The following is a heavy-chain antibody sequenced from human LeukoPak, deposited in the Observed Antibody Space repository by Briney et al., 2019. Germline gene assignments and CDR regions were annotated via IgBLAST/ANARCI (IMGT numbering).Heavy chain of an antibody. CDR3: VKEADFYDGSGLT. CDR1: GFIFRSFG. D-gene: IGHD3-22*01. Sequence: GGSLRLSCAASGFIFRSFGMHWVRQAPGKGLEWAAHIWYDGGNEYYADSVKGRFTVSRDNSKNTLSLQINSLKDEDTAVYYCVKEADFYDGSGLTWGQGTMVTVSS. J-gene: IGHJ3*01. CDR2: IWYDGGNE. V-gene: IGHV3-33*06.